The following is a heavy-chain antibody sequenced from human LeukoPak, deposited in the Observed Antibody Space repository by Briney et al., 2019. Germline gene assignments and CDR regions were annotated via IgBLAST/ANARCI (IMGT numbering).Heavy chain of an antibody. CDR3: ASLVVVPAARGDV. Sequence: GGSLRLSCAASGFTFISYSMNWVRQAPGKGLEWVSSISSSSSYIYYADSVKGRFTISRDNAKNSLYLQMNSLRAEDTAVYYCASLVVVPAARGDVWGKGTTVTVSS. V-gene: IGHV3-21*01. D-gene: IGHD2-2*01. CDR1: GFTFISYS. J-gene: IGHJ6*04. CDR2: ISSSSSYI.